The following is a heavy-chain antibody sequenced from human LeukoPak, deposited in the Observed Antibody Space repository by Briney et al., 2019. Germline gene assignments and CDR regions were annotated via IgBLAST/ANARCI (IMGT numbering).Heavy chain of an antibody. V-gene: IGHV3-48*03. CDR1: GFTFSSYE. CDR3: AIDPLGYDILTGYTPRYFDY. CDR2: ISSSGSTV. Sequence: LPGGSLRLSCAASGFTFSSYEMNWVRQAPGKGLEWVSYISSSGSTVYYADSVKGRFTISRDNAKNSLYLQMNSLRAEDTAVYYCAIDPLGYDILTGYTPRYFDYWGQGTLVTVSS. J-gene: IGHJ4*02. D-gene: IGHD3-9*01.